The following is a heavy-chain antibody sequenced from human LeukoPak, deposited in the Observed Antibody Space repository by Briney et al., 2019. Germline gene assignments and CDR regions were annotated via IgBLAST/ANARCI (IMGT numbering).Heavy chain of an antibody. CDR3: ARHGNIVVMVAATAFDY. D-gene: IGHD2-15*01. V-gene: IGHV4-39*01. CDR2: IYYSGNT. CDR1: GGSISSSGFF. Sequence: ASETLSLTCTVSGGSISSSGFFWGWIRQPPGKALEWIGSIYYSGNTYYSPSLKSRVTISVDTSKNQFSLKVNSVTAADTAVYYCARHGNIVVMVAATAFDYWGQGTLVTVSS. J-gene: IGHJ4*02.